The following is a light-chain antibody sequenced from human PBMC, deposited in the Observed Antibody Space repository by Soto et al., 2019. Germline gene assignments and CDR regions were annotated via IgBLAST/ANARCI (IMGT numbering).Light chain of an antibody. CDR3: LQHKSYPWT. J-gene: IGKJ1*01. CDR1: LYIRND. CDR2: DAS. Sequence: IQVTQSPSSLSASVGDRVSITCRASLYIRNDLDWYQQKPGKAPKRLIYDASTLQSGVPSRFSGAGSGAEFTLTINGLQSEDFATYFCLQHKSYPWTFGQGTKVDIK. V-gene: IGKV1-17*01.